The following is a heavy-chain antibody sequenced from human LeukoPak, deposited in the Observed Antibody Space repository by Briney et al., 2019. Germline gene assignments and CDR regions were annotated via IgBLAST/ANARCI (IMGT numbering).Heavy chain of an antibody. CDR2: VNPDGSRA. J-gene: IGHJ4*02. D-gene: IGHD2-2*01. CDR1: GFTFSNYW. Sequence: GGSLRLSCAASGFTFSNYWMHWVRQAPGEGLVWVSRVNPDGSRATYADSVEGRFTISRDNSKNTLYLQMNSLRAEDTAVYYCARKVGGIVVVPALRAWDYWGQGTLVTVSS. CDR3: ARKVGGIVVVPALRAWDY. V-gene: IGHV3-74*01.